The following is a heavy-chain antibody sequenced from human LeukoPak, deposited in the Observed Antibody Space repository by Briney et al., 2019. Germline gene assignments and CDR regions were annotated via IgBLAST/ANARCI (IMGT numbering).Heavy chain of an antibody. CDR3: ARDNADYASGGDWFDP. V-gene: IGHV4-59*01. CDR2: VYHSGGT. J-gene: IGHJ5*02. CDR1: GGSISGYY. D-gene: IGHD3-10*01. Sequence: SETLSLTCTVSGGSISGYYWTWIRQPPGKGLEWIGYVYHSGGTSYNPSLKSRVTIAVDTSKNQFSLKLTSVTATDTAVYYCARDNADYASGGDWFDPWGQGTLVTVSS.